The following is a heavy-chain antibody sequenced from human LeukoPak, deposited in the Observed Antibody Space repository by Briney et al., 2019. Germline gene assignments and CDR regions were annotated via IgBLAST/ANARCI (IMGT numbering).Heavy chain of an antibody. Sequence: GESLKISCAASGFTFSSYAMSWVRQAPGKGLEWVSAISGSGGSTYYADSVKGRLTISRDNSKNTLYLQMNSLRAEDTAVYYCAKCPLNPYCSSTSCYCYVDYWGQGTLVTVSS. D-gene: IGHD2-2*01. V-gene: IGHV3-23*01. CDR2: ISGSGGST. CDR3: AKCPLNPYCSSTSCYCYVDY. J-gene: IGHJ4*02. CDR1: GFTFSSYA.